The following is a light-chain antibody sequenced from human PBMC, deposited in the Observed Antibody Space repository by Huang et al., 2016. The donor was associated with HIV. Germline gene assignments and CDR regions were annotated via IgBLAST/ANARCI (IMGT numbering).Light chain of an antibody. V-gene: IGKV3-11*01. CDR2: DAS. J-gene: IGKJ2*01. Sequence: EIVLTQSPATLSLSPGERATLSCRASQSVSSYLAWYQQKPGQAPRLLIYDASIRATAIPGRFSGSGAGTDFTLTVSSLEPEDFAVYYCQQRDDWFTFGQGTKLELK. CDR3: QQRDDWFT. CDR1: QSVSSY.